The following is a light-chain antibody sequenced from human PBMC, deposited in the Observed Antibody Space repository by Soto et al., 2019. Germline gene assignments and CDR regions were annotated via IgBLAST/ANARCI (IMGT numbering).Light chain of an antibody. V-gene: IGKV3-20*01. Sequence: EIVLTQSPGTLSLSPGERATLSCRASQSISSSYLTWYQQKPGQAPRLLIYGASSRATGIPDRFSGSGSGTDFTLTISRLEPEDFAVYYCQQYGSLPWTFGQGTNVEIK. CDR2: GAS. CDR1: QSISSSY. CDR3: QQYGSLPWT. J-gene: IGKJ1*01.